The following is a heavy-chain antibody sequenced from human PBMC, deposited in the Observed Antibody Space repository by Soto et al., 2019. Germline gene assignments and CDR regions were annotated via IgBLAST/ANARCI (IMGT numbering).Heavy chain of an antibody. D-gene: IGHD6-6*01. V-gene: IGHV4-59*01. J-gene: IGHJ6*03. CDR1: GGSISSYY. Sequence: QVQLQESGPGLVKPSETLSLTCTVSGGSISSYYWSWIRQPPGKGLEWIGYIYYSGSTNYNPSLKSRVTISVDTSKNQFSLKLSSVTAADTAVYYCARDFQGGGLSSSSGYYYYMDVWGKGTTVTVSS. CDR2: IYYSGST. CDR3: ARDFQGGGLSSSSGYYYYMDV.